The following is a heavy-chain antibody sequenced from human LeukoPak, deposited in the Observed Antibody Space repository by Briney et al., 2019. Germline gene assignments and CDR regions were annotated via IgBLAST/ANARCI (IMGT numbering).Heavy chain of an antibody. D-gene: IGHD5-24*01. CDR2: INHSGST. CDR1: GGSFSGYY. J-gene: IGHJ4*02. Sequence: SETLSLTCAVYGGSFSGYYWSWIRQPPGKGLDWIGEINHSGSTNYNPSLKSRVTISVDTSKTQFSLKLSSVTAADTAVYYCARSRLHPIIFDYWGQGTLVTVSS. V-gene: IGHV4-34*01. CDR3: ARSRLHPIIFDY.